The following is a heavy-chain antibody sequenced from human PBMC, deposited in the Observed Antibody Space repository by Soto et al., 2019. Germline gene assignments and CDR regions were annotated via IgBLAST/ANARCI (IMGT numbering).Heavy chain of an antibody. CDR3: AKHWIAAAGTSYYFDY. Sequence: QVQLVESGGGVVQPGRSLRLSCAASGFTFSSYVMHWVRQAPGKELEWVAVISYDGSNKYYADSVKGRFTISRDNSKNTLYLQMNSLRAEDTAVYYCAKHWIAAAGTSYYFDYWGQGTLVTVSS. J-gene: IGHJ4*02. V-gene: IGHV3-30*18. CDR1: GFTFSSYV. D-gene: IGHD6-13*01. CDR2: ISYDGSNK.